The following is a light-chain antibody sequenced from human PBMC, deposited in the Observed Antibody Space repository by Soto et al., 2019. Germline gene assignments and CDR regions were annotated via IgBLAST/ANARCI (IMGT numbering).Light chain of an antibody. CDR3: QQSYSTLSIT. Sequence: DIQMTQSPSSVSASVGDSVTITCRASQPIDTFLHWYQQKPGRAPNLLIYAASNLQSGVPSRFRGSGSGTDFTLTISSLQPKDFATYYCQQSYSTLSITFGQGTRLEI. CDR2: AAS. CDR1: QPIDTF. V-gene: IGKV1-39*01. J-gene: IGKJ5*01.